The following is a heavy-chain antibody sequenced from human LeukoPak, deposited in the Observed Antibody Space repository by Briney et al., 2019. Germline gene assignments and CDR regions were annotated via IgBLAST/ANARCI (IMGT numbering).Heavy chain of an antibody. CDR2: IWYDGSNK. J-gene: IGHJ4*02. CDR1: GFTFSRYG. Sequence: GGSLRLSCAASGFTFSRYGIHWVRQAPGKGLEWVAFIWYDGSNKYYADSVKGRFTISRDNSKNTLYLQMNSLRAEDTAVYYCAKPFGEWLPYFDYWGQGTLVTVSS. V-gene: IGHV3-30*02. D-gene: IGHD3-10*01. CDR3: AKPFGEWLPYFDY.